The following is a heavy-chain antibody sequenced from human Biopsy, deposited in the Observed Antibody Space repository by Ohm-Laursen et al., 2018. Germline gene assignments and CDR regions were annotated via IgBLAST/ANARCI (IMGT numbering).Heavy chain of an antibody. CDR1: GGSISSGGYY. CDR2: MYYSGST. Sequence: SQTLSLTCTVSGGSISSGGYYWGWIRQHPGKGLEWIGHMYYSGSTYHNPSLKSRITISVDTSKNQFSLKLSSVTAADTAVYYCAGLVTGFIDPWGQGTLVTVSS. CDR3: AGLVTGFIDP. J-gene: IGHJ5*02. V-gene: IGHV4-31*03. D-gene: IGHD3-9*01.